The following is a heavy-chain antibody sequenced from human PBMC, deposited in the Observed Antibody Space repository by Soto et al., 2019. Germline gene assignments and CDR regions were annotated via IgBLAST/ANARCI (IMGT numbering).Heavy chain of an antibody. V-gene: IGHV1-46*01. J-gene: IGHJ6*02. CDR1: GYTFTSYY. CDR3: ARGVEYCSGGSCYSFGFYYYYGMDV. D-gene: IGHD2-15*01. Sequence: GASVKVSCKASGYTFTSYYMHWVRQAPGQGLEWMGIINPSGGSTSYAQKFQGRVTMTRDTSTSTVYMELSSLRSEDTAVYYCARGVEYCSGGSCYSFGFYYYYGMDVWGQGTTVTVSS. CDR2: INPSGGST.